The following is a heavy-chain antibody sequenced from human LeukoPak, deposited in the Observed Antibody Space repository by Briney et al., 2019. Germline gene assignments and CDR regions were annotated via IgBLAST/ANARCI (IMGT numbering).Heavy chain of an antibody. CDR1: GGSISSYY. D-gene: IGHD3-10*01. CDR2: IYYSGST. J-gene: IGHJ6*03. Sequence: PSETLSLTCTVSGGSISSYYWSWIRQPPGKGLEWIGYIYYSGSTNYNPSLKSRVTISVDTSKNQFSLKLSSVTAADTAVFYCARETSQKGTHYMDVWGKGTTVTISS. CDR3: ARETSQKGTHYMDV. V-gene: IGHV4-59*01.